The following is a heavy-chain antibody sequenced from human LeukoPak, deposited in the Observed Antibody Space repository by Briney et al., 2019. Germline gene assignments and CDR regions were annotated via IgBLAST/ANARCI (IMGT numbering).Heavy chain of an antibody. CDR1: GGSISSYY. Sequence: SETLSLTCTVSGGSISSYYWSWIRQPPGKGLEWIGYIYYSGSTNYNPSLKSRVTISVDTSKNQFSLKLSSVTAADTAVYYCARHFPKDSSGAFDIWGQGTMVTVS. CDR2: IYYSGST. D-gene: IGHD3-22*01. J-gene: IGHJ3*02. CDR3: ARHFPKDSSGAFDI. V-gene: IGHV4-59*08.